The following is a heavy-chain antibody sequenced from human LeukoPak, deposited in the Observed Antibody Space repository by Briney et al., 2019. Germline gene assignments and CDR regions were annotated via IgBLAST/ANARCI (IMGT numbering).Heavy chain of an antibody. CDR2: IYYSGST. CDR3: AREEYCSGGSCYSGFVY. CDR1: GGSISSYY. Sequence: SETLSLTCTVSGGSISSYYWSWIRQPPGKGLEWIGYIYYSGSTNYNPSLKSRVTISVGTSKNQFSLKLSSVTAADTAVYYCAREEYCSGGSCYSGFVYWGQGTLVTVSS. J-gene: IGHJ4*02. V-gene: IGHV4-59*01. D-gene: IGHD2-15*01.